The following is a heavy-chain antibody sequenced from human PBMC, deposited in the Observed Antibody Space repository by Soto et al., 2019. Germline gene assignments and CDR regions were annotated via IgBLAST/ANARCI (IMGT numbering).Heavy chain of an antibody. D-gene: IGHD6-13*01. Sequence: SETLSLTCTVSGGSISSNYWCWIWQRHGKGMEWIGRIYSGGGNNYNPSLKSRVTMSVYTSTNQYSLSLSSVTAAATATYYCARVSSSREYWGQGTLVTVSS. CDR1: GGSISSNY. V-gene: IGHV4-4*07. J-gene: IGHJ4*02. CDR2: IYSGGGN. CDR3: ARVSSSREY.